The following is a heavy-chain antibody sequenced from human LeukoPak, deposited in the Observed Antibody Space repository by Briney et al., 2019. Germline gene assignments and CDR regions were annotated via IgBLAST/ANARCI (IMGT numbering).Heavy chain of an antibody. Sequence: GGSLRLSCAASGFTLSGNWMSWVGQAPGKGREWVANINQGGSDKYYVDSVKGRFTISRDNANNLLYLQMNSLRGEDTAVYYCTRDRSRAEDDWGQGALVTVSS. CDR3: TRDRSRAEDD. J-gene: IGHJ4*02. D-gene: IGHD1-14*01. V-gene: IGHV3-7*01. CDR1: GFTLSGNW. CDR2: INQGGSDK.